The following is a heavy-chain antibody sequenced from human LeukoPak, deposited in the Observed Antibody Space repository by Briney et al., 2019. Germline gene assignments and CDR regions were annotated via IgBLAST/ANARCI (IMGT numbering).Heavy chain of an antibody. CDR1: GYTFTDYY. D-gene: IGHD5-12*01. CDR2: SNPSSGGT. V-gene: IGHV1-2*02. Sequence: ASVKVSCKASGYTFTDYYIHWVRQAPGQGLEWMGWSNPSSGGTNYAQKFQGRVTMTRDTSISTAYMELSRLRSDDTAVYYCARGPGGGYDWLGHWGQGTLVTVSS. CDR3: ARGPGGGYDWLGH. J-gene: IGHJ4*02.